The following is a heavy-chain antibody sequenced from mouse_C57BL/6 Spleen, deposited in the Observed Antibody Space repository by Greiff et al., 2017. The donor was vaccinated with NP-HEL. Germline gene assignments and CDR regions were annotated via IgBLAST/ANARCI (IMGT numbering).Heavy chain of an antibody. Sequence: VKLQQPGAELVKPGASVKMSCKASGYTFTSYWITWVKQRPGQGLEWIGDIYPGSGSTNYNEKFKSKATLTVDTSSSTAYMQLSSLTSEDSAVYYCAKEGRSKGYYFDYWGQGTTLTVSS. CDR3: AKEGRSKGYYFDY. D-gene: IGHD1-1*01. CDR1: GYTFTSYW. V-gene: IGHV1-55*01. J-gene: IGHJ2*01. CDR2: IYPGSGST.